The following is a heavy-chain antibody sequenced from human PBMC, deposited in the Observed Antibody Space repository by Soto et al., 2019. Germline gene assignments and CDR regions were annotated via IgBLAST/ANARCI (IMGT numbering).Heavy chain of an antibody. CDR3: ARHFRTQDHYYGLDV. CDR2: IDPSDSYT. J-gene: IGHJ6*02. V-gene: IGHV5-10-1*01. CDR1: GYSFTSYW. D-gene: IGHD1-7*01. Sequence: PGESLKISCKGSGYSFTSYWISWVRQMPGKGLEWMGRIDPSDSYTNYSPSFQGHVTISADKSITTAYLQWSSLKASETAMYYCARHFRTQDHYYGLDVWGQGTTVTVSS.